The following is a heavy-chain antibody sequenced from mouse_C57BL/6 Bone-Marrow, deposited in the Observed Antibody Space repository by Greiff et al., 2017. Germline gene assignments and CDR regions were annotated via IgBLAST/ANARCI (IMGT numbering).Heavy chain of an antibody. D-gene: IGHD1-1*02. Sequence: EVQRVESGGALVKPGGSLKLSCAASGFTFSSYGMSWVRQTPDKRLEWVATISSGGSYTYYPDSVKGRFTISRDNAKNTLYLQMSSLKSEDTAMYYCARHGGSWFAYWGQGPLVTVSA. V-gene: IGHV5-6*01. CDR1: GFTFSSYG. CDR2: ISSGGSYT. CDR3: ARHGGSWFAY. J-gene: IGHJ3*01.